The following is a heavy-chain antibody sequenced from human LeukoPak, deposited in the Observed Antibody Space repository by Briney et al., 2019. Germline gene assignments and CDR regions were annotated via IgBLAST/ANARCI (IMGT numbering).Heavy chain of an antibody. J-gene: IGHJ4*02. V-gene: IGHV4-34*01. CDR1: GGSFSGYY. CDR2: INHSGST. CDR3: ARGGRGYSYGIPYFDY. Sequence: PSETLSLTCAVYGGSFSGYYWSWIRQPPGKGLEWIGEINHSGSTNYNPSLKSRVTISVDTSKNQFSLKLSSVTAADTAVYYCARGGRGYSYGIPYFDYWGQGTLVTVSS. D-gene: IGHD5-18*01.